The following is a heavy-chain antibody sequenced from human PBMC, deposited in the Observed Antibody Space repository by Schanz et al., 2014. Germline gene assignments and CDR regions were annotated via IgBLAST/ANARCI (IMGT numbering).Heavy chain of an antibody. CDR3: ARNKYTSGWYYFDY. Sequence: QVQLQESGPGLVKPSETLSLTCTVSGDSVNSNYWNWIRQSPGRGLEWIGHFYNPGSTNYNPSLKSRATISKDPSTNQVSRKLPSVTAADTAVYFCARNKYTSGWYYFDYWGQGVLVTVSS. D-gene: IGHD6-19*01. CDR2: FYNPGST. CDR1: GDSVNSNY. V-gene: IGHV4-59*08. J-gene: IGHJ4*02.